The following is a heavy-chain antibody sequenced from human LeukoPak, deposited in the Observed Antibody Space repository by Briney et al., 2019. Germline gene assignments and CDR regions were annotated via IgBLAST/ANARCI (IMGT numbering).Heavy chain of an antibody. J-gene: IGHJ4*02. Sequence: SETLSLTCTVSGGSISTFYWSWIRQPPGKGLEWIGYIYYSGSTYYNPSLKSRVTMSVDTSKNQFSLKVRSVTAVDTAVYYCARTAEDSGTYFDYWGQGTLVTASS. CDR2: IYYSGST. V-gene: IGHV4-59*04. D-gene: IGHD1-1*01. CDR3: ARTAEDSGTYFDY. CDR1: GGSISTFY.